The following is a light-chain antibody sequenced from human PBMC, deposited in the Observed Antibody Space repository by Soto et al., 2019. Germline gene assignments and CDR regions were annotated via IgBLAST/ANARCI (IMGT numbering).Light chain of an antibody. V-gene: IGKV1-13*02. CDR2: DAS. Sequence: AIQLTQSPSSLSASVGDRVTITCRASQGISSALAWYQQKPGKAPKLLIYDASSLESGVPSRFSCSGSGTDFTLTISSLQPEDFATYYCQQFNSYPSLTFGGGTKVDIK. CDR1: QGISSA. CDR3: QQFNSYPSLT. J-gene: IGKJ4*01.